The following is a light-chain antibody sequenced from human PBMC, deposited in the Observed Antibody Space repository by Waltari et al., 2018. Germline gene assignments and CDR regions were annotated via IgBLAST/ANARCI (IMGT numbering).Light chain of an antibody. CDR1: SSHIGRNH. CDR3: APWDDSLNGWV. J-gene: IGLJ3*02. CDR2: SNN. V-gene: IGLV1-44*01. Sequence: QSVLTQPPSASGTPGQRVTISCSGSSSHIGRNHENGYQQPPGAAPKLLIYSNNQRPSGVPDRFSGSKSGTSASLAIDGLQSEDEADYYCAPWDDSLNGWVFGGGTKLTVL.